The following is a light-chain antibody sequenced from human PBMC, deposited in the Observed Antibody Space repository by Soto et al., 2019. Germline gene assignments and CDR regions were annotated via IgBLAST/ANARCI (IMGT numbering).Light chain of an antibody. CDR2: GAS. J-gene: IGKJ2*01. V-gene: IGKV3-15*01. Sequence: EIVMTQSPATLSVSPGDRATLSCRASQSVSSNLAWYQQIPGQAPRLLIYGASTRATGIPARFSGSGSGTEFTLTISSLQSEDFAVYYCQQYNNWPPYTFGQGTKLEIK. CDR1: QSVSSN. CDR3: QQYNNWPPYT.